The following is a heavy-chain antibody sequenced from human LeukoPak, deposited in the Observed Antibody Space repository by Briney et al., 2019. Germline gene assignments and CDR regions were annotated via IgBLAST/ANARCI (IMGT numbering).Heavy chain of an antibody. CDR1: GGSISSSSYY. CDR3: ARLPDDSSARYYYYYMDV. V-gene: IGHV4-39*01. CDR2: IYYSGST. Sequence: SETLSLTCTVSGGSISSSSYYWGWISQPPGKGLEWIGSIYYSGSTYYNPSLKSRVTISVDTSKNQFSLKLSSVTAADTAVYYCARLPDDSSARYYYYYMDVWGKGTTVTVSS. D-gene: IGHD3-22*01. J-gene: IGHJ6*03.